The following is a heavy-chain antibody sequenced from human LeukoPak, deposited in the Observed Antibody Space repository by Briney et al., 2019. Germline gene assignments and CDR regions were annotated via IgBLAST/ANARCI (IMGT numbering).Heavy chain of an antibody. D-gene: IGHD3-10*01. CDR1: GYSISTGYY. CDR3: ARERGFGELFGY. V-gene: IGHV4-38-2*02. CDR2: IYHSGTT. J-gene: IGHJ4*02. Sequence: SETLSLTCTVSGYSISTGYYWGWVRQPPGKGLEWLGSIYHSGTTYYNPSLKSRVTISVDTSKNQFSLKLSSVTAADTAVYYCARERGFGELFGYWGQGTLVTVSS.